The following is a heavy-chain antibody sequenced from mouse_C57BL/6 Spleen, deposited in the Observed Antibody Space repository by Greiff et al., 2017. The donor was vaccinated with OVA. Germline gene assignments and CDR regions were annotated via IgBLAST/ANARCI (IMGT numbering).Heavy chain of an antibody. CDR2: INPYNGGT. J-gene: IGHJ2*01. CDR1: GYTFTDYY. CDR3: ARLYYSNDPDY. D-gene: IGHD2-5*01. Sequence: VQLQQSGPVLVKPGASVKMSCKASGYTFTDYYMNWVKQSHGKSLEWIGVINPYNGGTSYNQKFKGKATLIVDKSSSTAYMELNSLTSEDSAVYYCARLYYSNDPDYWGQGTTLTVSS. V-gene: IGHV1-19*01.